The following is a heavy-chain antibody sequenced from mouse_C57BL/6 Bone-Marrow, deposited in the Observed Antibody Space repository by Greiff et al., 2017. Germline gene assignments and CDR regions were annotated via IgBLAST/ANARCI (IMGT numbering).Heavy chain of an antibody. Sequence: QVQLKESGAELVKPGASVKMSCKASGYTFTTYPIEWMKQNHGKSLEWIGNFHPYNDDTKYNEKFKGKATLTVEKSSSTVYLELSRLTSDDSAVYYCARGRYDPYYFDYWGEGTTLTVSS. CDR2: FHPYNDDT. CDR1: GYTFTTYP. CDR3: ARGRYDPYYFDY. D-gene: IGHD2-12*01. J-gene: IGHJ2*01. V-gene: IGHV1-47*01.